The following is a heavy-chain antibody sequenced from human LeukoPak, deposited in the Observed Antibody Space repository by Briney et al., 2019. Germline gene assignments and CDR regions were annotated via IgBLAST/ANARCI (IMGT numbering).Heavy chain of an antibody. CDR1: GGTFSSYA. V-gene: IGHV1-69*13. CDR3: ATSRYCSNGVCPFDY. D-gene: IGHD2-8*01. Sequence: EASVKVSCKASGGTFSSYAISWVRQAPGQGLEWMGGIIPIFGTANYAQKFQGRVTITADESTSTAYMELSSLRSEDTAVYYCATSRYCSNGVCPFDYWGQGTLVTVSS. CDR2: IIPIFGTA. J-gene: IGHJ4*02.